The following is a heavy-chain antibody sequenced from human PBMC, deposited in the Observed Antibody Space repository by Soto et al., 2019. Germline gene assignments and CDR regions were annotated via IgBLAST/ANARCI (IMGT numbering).Heavy chain of an antibody. CDR2: ISSNSAFI. V-gene: IGHV3-21*01. CDR3: TRDASRDRSARGWFDP. D-gene: IGHD6-25*01. Sequence: GGSLRLSCAASGFTLRSFTMNWVRQAPGKGLEWVSTISSNSAFIYYTDALRGRFTISRDNAKNSLHLQMNSLRAEDTAVYYCTRDASRDRSARGWFDPSGPGTLVTVSS. CDR1: GFTLRSFT. J-gene: IGHJ5*02.